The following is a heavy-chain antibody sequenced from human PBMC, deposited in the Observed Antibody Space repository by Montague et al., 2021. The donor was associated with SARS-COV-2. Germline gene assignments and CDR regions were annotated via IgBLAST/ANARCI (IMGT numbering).Heavy chain of an antibody. V-gene: IGHV4-39*01. J-gene: IGHJ4*02. CDR3: GGHWGIAAAGN. CDR2: INYXGTT. CDR1: GFSLSTSGMC. D-gene: IGHD6-13*01. Sequence: LVKSTETLTLTCTFSGFSLSTSGMCVSCIRQSQGKGLGWIGAINYXGTTYSNPSLKSRVTISLDTAKNQFPLKMTSVTAADTVVYYCGGHWGIAAAGNWGQGTLVAVSS.